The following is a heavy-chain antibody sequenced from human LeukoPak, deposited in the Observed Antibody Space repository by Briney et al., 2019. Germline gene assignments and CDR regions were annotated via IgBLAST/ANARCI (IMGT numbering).Heavy chain of an antibody. CDR1: GGSFSGYY. J-gene: IGHJ4*02. CDR2: INHSGST. V-gene: IGHV4-34*01. D-gene: IGHD6-13*01. Sequence: XETLSLTCAVYGGSFSGYYWSWIRQPPGKGLEWIGEINHSGSTNYNPSLKSRVTSKNQFSLKLSSVTAADTAVYYCARAVAAAGSFDYWGQGTLVTVSS. CDR3: ARAVAAAGSFDY.